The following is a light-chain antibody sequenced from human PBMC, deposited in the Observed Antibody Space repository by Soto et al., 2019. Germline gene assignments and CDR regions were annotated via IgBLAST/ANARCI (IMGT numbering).Light chain of an antibody. CDR1: RSVDTD. CDR2: ATS. J-gene: IGKJ1*01. Sequence: SVSPGDSATLSCRASRSVDTDLAWYQQKPGQAPRLLVFATSARATGVPDRFRGSRSGTDFTLTISSLQPEDSATYYCQQYNNWPRTFGQGTKVDI. CDR3: QQYNNWPRT. V-gene: IGKV3-15*01.